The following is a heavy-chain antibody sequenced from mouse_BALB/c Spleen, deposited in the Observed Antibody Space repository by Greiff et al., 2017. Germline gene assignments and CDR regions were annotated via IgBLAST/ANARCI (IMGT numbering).Heavy chain of an antibody. CDR1: GYTFTSYW. Sequence: QVQLQQSGAELARPGASVKLSCKASGYTFTSYWMQWVNQRPGQGLEWIGAIYPGDGDTRYTQKFKGKATLTAAKSSRTAYMQLSSLASEDSAVYYCARESYYGNQGDYWGQGTTLTVSS. V-gene: IGHV1-87*01. CDR2: IYPGDGDT. D-gene: IGHD2-1*01. CDR3: ARESYYGNQGDY. J-gene: IGHJ2*01.